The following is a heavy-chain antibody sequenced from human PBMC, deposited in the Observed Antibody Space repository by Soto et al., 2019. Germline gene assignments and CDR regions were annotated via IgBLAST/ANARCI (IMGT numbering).Heavy chain of an antibody. Sequence: QVQLVESGGGVVQPGRSLRLSCAESGFTFSSYGMHWVRQAPGKGLEWVAVRWDDGSNKYYADSVKGRFTISRDNSKNKLYLQMNGLRAEDTAVYYCARDWARRGAAAGDFDYWVQGTLVTVSS. CDR1: GFTFSSYG. D-gene: IGHD6-13*01. J-gene: IGHJ4*02. CDR2: RWDDGSNK. V-gene: IGHV3-33*01. CDR3: ARDWARRGAAAGDFDY.